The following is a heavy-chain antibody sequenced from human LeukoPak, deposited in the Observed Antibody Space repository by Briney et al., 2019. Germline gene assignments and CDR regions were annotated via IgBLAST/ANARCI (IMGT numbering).Heavy chain of an antibody. CDR1: GGSISSGDYY. CDR3: ARVRSSTSFDDYADY. CDR2: IYYSGST. V-gene: IGHV4-30-4*08. J-gene: IGHJ4*02. Sequence: PSETLSLTCTVSGGSISSGDYYWSWIRQPPGKGLEWIGHIYYSGSTYYNPSLKSRVTISVDTSKNQFSLKLSSVTAADTAVYYCARVRSSTSFDDYADYWGQGTLVTVSS. D-gene: IGHD2-2*01.